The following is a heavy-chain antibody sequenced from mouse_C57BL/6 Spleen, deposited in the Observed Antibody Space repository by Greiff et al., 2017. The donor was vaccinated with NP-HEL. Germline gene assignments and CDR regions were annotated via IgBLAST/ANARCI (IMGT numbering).Heavy chain of an antibody. D-gene: IGHD2-10*01. J-gene: IGHJ2*01. CDR2: IYPGDGDT. CDR3: ARGTYYAVDY. V-gene: IGHV1-82*01. Sequence: VKPGASVKISCKASGYAFSSSWMNWVKQRPGKGLEWIGRIYPGDGDTNYNGKFKGKATLTADKSSSTAYMQLSSLTSEDSAVYFCARGTYYAVDYWGQGTTLTVSS. CDR1: GYAFSSSW.